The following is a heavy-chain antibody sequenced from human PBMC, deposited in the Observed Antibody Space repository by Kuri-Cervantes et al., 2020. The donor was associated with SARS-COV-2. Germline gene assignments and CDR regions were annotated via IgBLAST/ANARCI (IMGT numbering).Heavy chain of an antibody. D-gene: IGHD3-10*01. V-gene: IGHV3-74*01. Sequence: GGSLRLSCAASGFTFSGHWIHWVRQAPGKGLVWVSRINPDGSYTNNADSVKGRFTLSRDNAKNMLFLQMNSLRAEDTAVYYCARDSRGDLQYIYGMDVWGQGTTDTVSS. CDR2: INPDGSYT. CDR1: GFTFSGHW. J-gene: IGHJ6*02. CDR3: ARDSRGDLQYIYGMDV.